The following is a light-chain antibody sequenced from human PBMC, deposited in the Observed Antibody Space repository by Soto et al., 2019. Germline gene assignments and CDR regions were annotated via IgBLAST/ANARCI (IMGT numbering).Light chain of an antibody. CDR2: DAY. CDR1: QSVSSGY. CDR3: QQRHMWPIT. Sequence: EIVMTQSPATLSVSPGERATLSCRASQSVSSGYLAWYQQKPGQAPRLLIYDAYNRATGIPPRFSGSGSGTDFTLTISSLEPEDSAVYYCQQRHMWPITFGQGTRLEIK. V-gene: IGKV3D-20*02. J-gene: IGKJ5*01.